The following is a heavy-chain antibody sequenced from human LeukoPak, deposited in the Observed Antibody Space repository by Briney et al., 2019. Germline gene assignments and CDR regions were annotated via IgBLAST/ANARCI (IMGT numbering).Heavy chain of an antibody. Sequence: ASVKVSCKASGGTFSSYAISWVRQAPGQGLEWMGWISAYNGNTNYAQKLQGRVTMTADTSTSTAYMELRSLRSDDTAVYYCARYLGSGSYDWGQGTLVTVSS. CDR1: GGTFSSYA. J-gene: IGHJ4*02. CDR3: ARYLGSGSYD. V-gene: IGHV1-18*01. D-gene: IGHD3-10*01. CDR2: ISAYNGNT.